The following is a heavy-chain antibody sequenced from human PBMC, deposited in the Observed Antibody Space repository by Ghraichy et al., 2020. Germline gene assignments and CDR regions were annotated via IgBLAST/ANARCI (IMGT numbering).Heavy chain of an antibody. CDR2: IYYSGST. CDR1: GGSISSSSYY. Sequence: SETLSLTCTVSGGSISSSSYYWGWIRQPPGKGLEWIGSIYYSGSTYYNPSLKSRVTISVDTSKNQFSLKLSSVTAADTAVYYCARLVVGDTAMVTESWFDPWGQGTLVTVSS. CDR3: ARLVVGDTAMVTESWFDP. V-gene: IGHV4-39*01. D-gene: IGHD5-18*01. J-gene: IGHJ5*02.